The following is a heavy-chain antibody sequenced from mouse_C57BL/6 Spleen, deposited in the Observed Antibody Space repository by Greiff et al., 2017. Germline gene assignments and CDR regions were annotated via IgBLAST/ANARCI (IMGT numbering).Heavy chain of an antibody. J-gene: IGHJ3*01. V-gene: IGHV1-42*01. Sequence: EVQLQESGPELVKPGASVKISCKASGYSFTGYYMNWVKQSPEKSLEWIGEINPSTGGTTYNQKFKAKATLTVDKSSSTAYMQLKSLTSEDSAVYYCARRVDYYGRAWLAYWGQGTLVTVSA. D-gene: IGHD1-1*01. CDR1: GYSFTGYY. CDR3: ARRVDYYGRAWLAY. CDR2: INPSTGGT.